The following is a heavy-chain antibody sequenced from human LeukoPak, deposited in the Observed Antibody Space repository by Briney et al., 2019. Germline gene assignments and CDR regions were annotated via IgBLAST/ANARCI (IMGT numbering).Heavy chain of an antibody. CDR1: GFTFSSYA. CDR3: AKAAYNSQYYYYYYYMDV. D-gene: IGHD1-20*01. CDR2: IIGSGGST. V-gene: IGHV3-23*01. Sequence: GGSLRLSCAASGFTFSSYAMSWVRQAPGKGLEWVSAIIGSGGSTYYADSVKGRFTISRDNSKNTLYLQMNSLRAEDTDVYYCAKAAYNSQYYYYYYYMDVWGKGTTVTVSS. J-gene: IGHJ6*03.